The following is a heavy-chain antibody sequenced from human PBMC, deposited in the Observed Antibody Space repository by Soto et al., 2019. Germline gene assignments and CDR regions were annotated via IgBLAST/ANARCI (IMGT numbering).Heavy chain of an antibody. CDR2: IYYSGST. D-gene: IGHD1-26*01. Sequence: KQSQTLSLTCTVSGGSISSSSYYWGWIRQPPGKGLEWIGSIYYSGSTYYNPSLKSRVTISVDTSKNQFSLKLSSVTAADTAVYYCARHAGWELPSNDAFDIWGQGTMVTVSS. CDR3: ARHAGWELPSNDAFDI. J-gene: IGHJ3*02. CDR1: GGSISSSSYY. V-gene: IGHV4-39*01.